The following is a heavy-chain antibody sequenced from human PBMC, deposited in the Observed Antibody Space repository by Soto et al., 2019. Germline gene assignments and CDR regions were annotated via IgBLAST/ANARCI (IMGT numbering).Heavy chain of an antibody. D-gene: IGHD2-21*01. Sequence: ASVKVSFEASGYTFTGYYMHWVRQAPGQGLEWMGWINPNSGGTNYAQKFQGWVTMTRDTSISTAYMELSRLRSDDTAVYYCARDAVAIGYYYYGMDVWGQGTTVTVSS. CDR1: GYTFTGYY. V-gene: IGHV1-2*04. CDR2: INPNSGGT. CDR3: ARDAVAIGYYYYGMDV. J-gene: IGHJ6*02.